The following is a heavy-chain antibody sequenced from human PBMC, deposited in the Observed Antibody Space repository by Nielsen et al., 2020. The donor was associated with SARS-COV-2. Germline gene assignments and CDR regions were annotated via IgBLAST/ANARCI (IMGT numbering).Heavy chain of an antibody. V-gene: IGHV3-48*03. Sequence: GESLKISCAASGFTFSSYEMKWVRQAPGKGLEWVSYISSSGSTIYYADSVKGRFTISRDSAKNSLYLHMNSLRAEDTAVYYCARQGRGYSYGYSDYWGQGTLVTVSS. CDR1: GFTFSSYE. CDR3: ARQGRGYSYGYSDY. D-gene: IGHD5-18*01. J-gene: IGHJ4*02. CDR2: ISSSGSTI.